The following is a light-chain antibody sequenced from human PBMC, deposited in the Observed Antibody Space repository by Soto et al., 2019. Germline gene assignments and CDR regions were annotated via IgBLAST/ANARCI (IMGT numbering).Light chain of an antibody. J-gene: IGLJ1*01. CDR1: SSDVGTYNL. V-gene: IGLV2-23*02. CDR3: CSYGGRTALPYA. Sequence: QSALAQPASVSGSPEQSVTISCTGTSSDVGTYNLVSWYQQHPGKAPKLIIYEVAERPSGVSNRFSGSKFGNTASLTISGLLPEDEADYYCCSYGGRTALPYAFGTGTKVT. CDR2: EVA.